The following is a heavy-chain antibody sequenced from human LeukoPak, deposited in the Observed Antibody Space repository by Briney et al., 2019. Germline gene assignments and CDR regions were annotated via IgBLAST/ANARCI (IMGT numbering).Heavy chain of an antibody. CDR3: AKDYSSSSVFDY. V-gene: IGHV3-23*01. D-gene: IGHD6-6*01. CDR2: ISGSGGST. Sequence: GGSLRLSCAASGFTFSSYAMSRVRQAPGKGLEWVSAISGSGGSTYYADSVKGRLTISRDNSKNTLYLQMNSLRAEDTAVYYCAKDYSSSSVFDYWGQGTLVTVSS. CDR1: GFTFSSYA. J-gene: IGHJ4*02.